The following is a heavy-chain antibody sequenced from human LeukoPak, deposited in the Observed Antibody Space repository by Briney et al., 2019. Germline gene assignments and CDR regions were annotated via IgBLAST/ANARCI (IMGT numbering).Heavy chain of an antibody. Sequence: ASVKVSCKASGGTFSSYTISWVRQAPGQGLEWMGRIIPILGIANHAQKFQGRVTITADKSTSTAYMELSSLRSEDTAVYYCARVTYYYDSGEDNWFDPWGQGTLVTVSS. CDR1: GGTFSSYT. CDR2: IIPILGIA. D-gene: IGHD3-22*01. J-gene: IGHJ5*02. V-gene: IGHV1-69*02. CDR3: ARVTYYYDSGEDNWFDP.